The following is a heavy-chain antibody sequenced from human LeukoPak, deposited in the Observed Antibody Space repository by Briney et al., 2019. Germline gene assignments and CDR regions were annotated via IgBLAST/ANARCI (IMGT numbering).Heavy chain of an antibody. Sequence: GRSLRLSCAASGFTFSSYAMHWVRQAPGKGLEWVAVISYDGSNKYYADSVRGRFTISRDNSKNTLYLQMNSLRAEDTAVYYCARDLSGSYYGFDYWGQGTLVTVSS. CDR2: ISYDGSNK. CDR1: GFTFSSYA. V-gene: IGHV3-30-3*01. J-gene: IGHJ4*02. D-gene: IGHD1-26*01. CDR3: ARDLSGSYYGFDY.